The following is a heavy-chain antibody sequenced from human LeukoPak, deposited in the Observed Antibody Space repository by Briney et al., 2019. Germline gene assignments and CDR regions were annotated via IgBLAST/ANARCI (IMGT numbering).Heavy chain of an antibody. J-gene: IGHJ6*02. CDR1: GGSFSGYY. CDR2: INHSGST. Sequence: SETLSLTCAVYGGSFSGYYWSWIRQPPGKGLEWIGEINHSGSTNYNPSLKSRVTISVDTSKNQFSLKLSSVTAADTAVYYCARDSNWDYYYYYGMDVWGQGTTVTVSS. CDR3: ARDSNWDYYYYYGMDV. D-gene: IGHD7-27*01. V-gene: IGHV4-34*01.